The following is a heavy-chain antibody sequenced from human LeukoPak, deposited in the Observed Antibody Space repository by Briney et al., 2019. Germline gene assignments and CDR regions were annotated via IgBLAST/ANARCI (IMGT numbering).Heavy chain of an antibody. CDR1: GYTLAGYH. CDR2: ISAYNGNT. V-gene: IGHV1-18*04. CDR3: ARDQHDYGFDY. D-gene: IGHD4-17*01. J-gene: IGHJ4*02. Sequence: ASVKVSCKASGYTLAGYHMHWVRQAPGQGLEWMGWISAYNGNTNYAQKLQGRVTMTTDTSTSTAYMELRSLRSDDTAVYYCARDQHDYGFDYWGQGTLVTVSS.